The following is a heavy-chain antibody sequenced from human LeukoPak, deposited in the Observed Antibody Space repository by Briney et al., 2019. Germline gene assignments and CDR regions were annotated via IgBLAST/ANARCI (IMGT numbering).Heavy chain of an antibody. J-gene: IGHJ4*02. D-gene: IGHD3-10*01. Sequence: ASVKVSCKASGYTFTSHYMHWVRQAPGQGLEWMGIINPSGGSTSYAQKFQGRVTMTRDMSTSTVYMELSSLRSEDTAVYYCARDGPMVRGVYDYWGQGTLVTVSS. CDR1: GYTFTSHY. CDR2: INPSGGST. V-gene: IGHV1-46*01. CDR3: ARDGPMVRGVYDY.